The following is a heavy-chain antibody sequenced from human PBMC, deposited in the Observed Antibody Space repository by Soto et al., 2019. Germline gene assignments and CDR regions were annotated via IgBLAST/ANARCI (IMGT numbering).Heavy chain of an antibody. CDR1: GGSLSSYY. CDR3: ARVPHCSGGSCYNWFDP. D-gene: IGHD2-15*01. J-gene: IGHJ5*02. CDR2: IYTSGST. V-gene: IGHV4-4*07. Sequence: LSLTCTVSGGSLSSYYWSLIRQPAGKGLEWIGRIYTSGSTNYNRSLKSRVTMAVDTSKNQYSLKLSSVAAAETAVYYCARVPHCSGGSCYNWFDPWGQGTLVTVSS.